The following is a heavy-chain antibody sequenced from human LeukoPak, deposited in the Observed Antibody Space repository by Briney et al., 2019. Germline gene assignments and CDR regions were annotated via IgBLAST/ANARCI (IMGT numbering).Heavy chain of an antibody. Sequence: GGSLRLSCAASGFTFSSYAMSWVRQAPGKGLEWVSAISGSGGSTYYADSVKGRFTISRDNSKNTLYLQMNNLRAEDTAVYYCAKTPTYSYGYLDYWGQGTLVTVSS. J-gene: IGHJ4*02. CDR2: ISGSGGST. V-gene: IGHV3-23*01. CDR3: AKTPTYSYGYLDY. CDR1: GFTFSSYA. D-gene: IGHD5-18*01.